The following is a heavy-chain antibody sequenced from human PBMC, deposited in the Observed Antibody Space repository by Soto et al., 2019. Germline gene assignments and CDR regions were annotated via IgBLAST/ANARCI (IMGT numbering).Heavy chain of an antibody. D-gene: IGHD3-9*01. CDR1: GYSFTSYW. V-gene: IGHV5-51*01. Sequence: PGESLKISCKGSGYSFTSYWIGWVRQMPGKGLEWMGIIYPGDSDTRYSPSFQGQVTISADKSISTAYLQWSSLKASDTAMYYCARLPYYDILTGYQYYYYYYMDVWGKGTTVTVSS. CDR2: IYPGDSDT. J-gene: IGHJ6*03. CDR3: ARLPYYDILTGYQYYYYYYMDV.